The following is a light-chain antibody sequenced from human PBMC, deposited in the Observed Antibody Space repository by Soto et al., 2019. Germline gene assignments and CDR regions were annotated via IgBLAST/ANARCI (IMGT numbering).Light chain of an antibody. J-gene: IGKJ1*01. CDR2: DAS. CDR1: QSISSW. Sequence: DIPMSQSPSTLSATAGDRVTIPCRASQSISSWLAWYQHKPGKAPKLLIYDASNLDSGVPSRFSGSGSGTEFSLTISNLQPDDCATYYCQQYENYWTFGQGTNVDIK. CDR3: QQYENYWT. V-gene: IGKV1-5*01.